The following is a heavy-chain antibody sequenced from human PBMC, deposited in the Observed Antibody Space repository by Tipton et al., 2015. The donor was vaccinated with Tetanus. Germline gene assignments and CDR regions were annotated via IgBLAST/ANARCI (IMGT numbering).Heavy chain of an antibody. V-gene: IGHV3-21*01. Sequence: SLRLSCAASGFTFSSYSMNWVRQAPGKGLEWVSSISSSSSYIYYADSVKGRFTISRDNAKNSLYLQMNSLRAEDTAVYYCARDHGSGSLSYYGMGVWGQGTTVTVSS. CDR1: GFTFSSYS. D-gene: IGHD3-10*01. CDR3: ARDHGSGSLSYYGMGV. J-gene: IGHJ6*02. CDR2: ISSSSSYI.